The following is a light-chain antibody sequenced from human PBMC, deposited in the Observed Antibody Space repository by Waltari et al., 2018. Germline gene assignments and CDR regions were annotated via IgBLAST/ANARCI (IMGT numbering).Light chain of an antibody. CDR2: DDH. J-gene: IGLJ1*01. Sequence: SVLTQTPSVSAAPGQRVTISCSGSTSNIGKNCVSWYQQLPGAAPKLLISDDHKRPSGTPDRFAGSKSGTSATLAITGLQTEDEADYFCGAWDGSLTLYVFGPGTRVTVL. CDR3: GAWDGSLTLYV. CDR1: TSNIGKNC. V-gene: IGLV1-51*01.